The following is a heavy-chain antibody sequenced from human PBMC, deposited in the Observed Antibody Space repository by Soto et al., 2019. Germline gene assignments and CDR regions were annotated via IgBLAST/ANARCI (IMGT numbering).Heavy chain of an antibody. CDR1: GGSISSYY. Sequence: SETLSLTCTVSGGSISSYYWSWIRQPPGKGPEWIGYIYYSGSTNYNPSLKSRVTISVDTSKNQFSLKLSSVTAADTAVYYCAGTLRGYSYGYGGGVDYWGQGTLVTVSS. J-gene: IGHJ4*02. CDR3: AGTLRGYSYGYGGGVDY. D-gene: IGHD5-18*01. CDR2: IYYSGST. V-gene: IGHV4-59*08.